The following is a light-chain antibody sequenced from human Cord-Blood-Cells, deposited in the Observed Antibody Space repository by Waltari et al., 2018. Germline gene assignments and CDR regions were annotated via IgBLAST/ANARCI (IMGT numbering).Light chain of an antibody. CDR2: KDS. V-gene: IGLV3-25*03. J-gene: IGLJ3*02. CDR1: ALPTQS. CDR3: QSADSSGTYWV. Sequence: YELPQPPSVSVSPGQTARITCSGDALPTQSAHWYQQKPGQAPVLVIDKDSERPSGIPERFSGSSSGTTVTLTISGVQAEDEADYYCQSADSSGTYWVFGGGTKLTVL.